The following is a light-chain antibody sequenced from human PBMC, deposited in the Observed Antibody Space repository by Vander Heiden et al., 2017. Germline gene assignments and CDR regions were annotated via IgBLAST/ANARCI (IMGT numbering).Light chain of an antibody. CDR3: QQYNNWRSWT. CDR1: QSVSSN. CDR2: GAS. Sequence: EIVMTQSPATLSVSPGERATLSCRASQSVSSNLAWYQQKPGQAPRLLIYGASTRATGIPARFSGSGYGTEFTLTISSLQSEDFAVYYCQQYNNWRSWTFGQGTKVEIK. V-gene: IGKV3-15*01. J-gene: IGKJ1*01.